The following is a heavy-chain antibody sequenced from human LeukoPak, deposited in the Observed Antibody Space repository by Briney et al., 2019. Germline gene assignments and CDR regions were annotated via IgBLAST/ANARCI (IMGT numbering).Heavy chain of an antibody. Sequence: GGSLRLSCAASGFTFSKYWMLWVRQAPGKGLESVSRINTDGTVTTYADSVNGRFTVSRDNADNTVFLQMNSVRDEDTAVYYCATKQWLAPPPDSWGQGTPVTVSS. J-gene: IGHJ4*02. D-gene: IGHD6-19*01. V-gene: IGHV3-74*01. CDR3: ATKQWLAPPPDS. CDR1: GFTFSKYW. CDR2: INTDGTVT.